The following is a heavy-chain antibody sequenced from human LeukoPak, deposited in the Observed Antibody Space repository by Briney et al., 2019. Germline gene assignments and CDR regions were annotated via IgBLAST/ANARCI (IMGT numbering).Heavy chain of an antibody. J-gene: IGHJ4*02. CDR3: ARGNTTYYYDSSGYSDY. V-gene: IGHV4-61*02. Sequence: PSQTLSLTCTVSGCSIRSGSYYWSWIRQPAGKGLEWIGRIYTSGSTNYNPSLKSRVTISVDTSKNQFTLKLSSVTAADTAVYYCARGNTTYYYDSSGYSDYWGQGTLVTVSS. CDR1: GCSIRSGSYY. D-gene: IGHD3-22*01. CDR2: IYTSGST.